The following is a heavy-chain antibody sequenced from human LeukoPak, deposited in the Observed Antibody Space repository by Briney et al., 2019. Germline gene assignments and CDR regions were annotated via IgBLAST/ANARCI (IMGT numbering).Heavy chain of an antibody. J-gene: IGHJ4*02. CDR3: AKTPSGSGWFHY. Sequence: PGGSLRLSCAAPGYTFSSHGMYWVRQAPAKRLEWVAFIRYDGSGESYVDSVKGRFTISRDNSKNTLYLQMSSLRAEDTAVYYCAKTPSGSGWFHYWGQGILVTVSS. CDR2: IRYDGSGE. D-gene: IGHD6-19*01. CDR1: GYTFSSHG. V-gene: IGHV3-30*02.